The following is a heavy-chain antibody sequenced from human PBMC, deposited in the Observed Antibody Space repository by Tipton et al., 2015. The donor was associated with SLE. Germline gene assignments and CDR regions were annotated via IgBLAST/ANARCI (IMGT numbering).Heavy chain of an antibody. Sequence: TLSLTCTVSGASFSSRSYYWGWIRQPPGKGLEWFGRIYYSGSSYYNPSLKSRVTISVDTSKNQFSLKLSPVTAADTAVYYCARDPNGGYGSFDYWGLGALGTVTS. CDR2: IYYSGSS. CDR1: GASFSSRSYY. D-gene: IGHD7-27*01. J-gene: IGHJ4*02. CDR3: ARDPNGGYGSFDY. V-gene: IGHV4-39*07.